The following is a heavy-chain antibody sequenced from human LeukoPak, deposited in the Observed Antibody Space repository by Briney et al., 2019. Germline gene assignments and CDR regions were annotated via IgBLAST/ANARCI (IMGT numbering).Heavy chain of an antibody. CDR3: AKEGFVD. CDR2: IRGDGSDK. CDR1: GFTFSSYG. V-gene: IGHV3-30*02. D-gene: IGHD2-21*01. Sequence: TGGSLRLSCAASGFTFSSYGIHWVRQAPGKGLEWVAFIRGDGSDKYYADSVKGRFTISRDNSKNTLYLQMNSLRTEDTAVYHCAKEGFVDWGQGTLVTVSS. J-gene: IGHJ4*02.